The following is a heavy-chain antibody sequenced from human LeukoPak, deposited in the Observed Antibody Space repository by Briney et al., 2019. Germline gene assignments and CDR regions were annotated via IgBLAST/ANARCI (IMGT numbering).Heavy chain of an antibody. CDR3: ARRVGVVVPAAMTRGNAFDI. J-gene: IGHJ3*02. CDR2: ISSSSSYI. V-gene: IGHV3-21*01. D-gene: IGHD2-2*01. Sequence: GGSLRLSCAASGFTFSSYSMNWVRQAPGKGLEWVSSISSSSSYIYYADSVKGRFTISRDNAKNSLYLQMNSLRAEDTAVYYCARRVGVVVPAAMTRGNAFDIWGQGTMVTVSS. CDR1: GFTFSSYS.